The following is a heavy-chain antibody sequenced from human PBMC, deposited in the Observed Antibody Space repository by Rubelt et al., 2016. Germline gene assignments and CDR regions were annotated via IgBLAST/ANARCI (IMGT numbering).Heavy chain of an antibody. Sequence: GSGGGLVQPGGSLRLSCVPSEFTFSTYAMNWVRQAPGKGLEWVSSISSSSSYIYYADSVKGRFTISRDNAKNSLYLQMNSLRTEDTARYYCAKEGDTAVPFDSWGQGTLVTVSS. CDR3: AKEGDTAVPFDS. CDR1: EFTFSTYA. CDR2: ISSSSSYI. J-gene: IGHJ4*02. V-gene: IGHV3-21*04. D-gene: IGHD5-18*01.